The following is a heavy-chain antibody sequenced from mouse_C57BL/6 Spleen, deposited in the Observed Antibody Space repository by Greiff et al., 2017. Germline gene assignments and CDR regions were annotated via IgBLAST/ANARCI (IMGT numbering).Heavy chain of an antibody. CDR1: GYTFTSYW. D-gene: IGHD1-1*01. J-gene: IGHJ3*01. CDR2: IYPGSGST. CDR3: ARSPFITTVVAPFDY. V-gene: IGHV1-55*01. Sequence: VQVVESGAELVKPGASVKMSCKASGYTFTSYWITWVKQRPGQGLEWIGDIYPGSGSTNYNEKFKSKATLTVDTSSSTAYMQLSSLTSEDSAVYYCARSPFITTVVAPFDYWGQGTLVTVSA.